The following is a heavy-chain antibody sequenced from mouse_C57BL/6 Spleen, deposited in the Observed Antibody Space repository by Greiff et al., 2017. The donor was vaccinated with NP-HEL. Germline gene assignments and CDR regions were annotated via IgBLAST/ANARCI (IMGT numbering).Heavy chain of an antibody. CDR3: ASYDPDY. CDR2: INPNNGGT. J-gene: IGHJ2*01. D-gene: IGHD2-3*01. Sequence: EVQLQQSGPELVKPGASVKISCKASGYTFTDYYMNWVKQSHGKSLEWIGDINPNNGGTSYNQKFKGKATLTVDKSSSTAYMELRSLTSEDSAVYYCASYDPDYWGQSTTLTVSS. V-gene: IGHV1-26*01. CDR1: GYTFTDYY.